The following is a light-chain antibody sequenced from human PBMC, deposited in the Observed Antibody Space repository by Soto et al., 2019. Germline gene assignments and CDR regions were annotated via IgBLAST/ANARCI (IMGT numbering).Light chain of an antibody. CDR1: QSVSSY. CDR3: QQRSNWPYT. CDR2: DAS. Sequence: EIVLTQSPATLSLSPGERATLSCRASQSVSSYLAWYQQKPGQAPRLLIYDASNRATGIPARFSGSGSGTDFNLTISSLEPDDFAVYYCQQRSNWPYTFGQGTKLELK. V-gene: IGKV3-11*01. J-gene: IGKJ2*01.